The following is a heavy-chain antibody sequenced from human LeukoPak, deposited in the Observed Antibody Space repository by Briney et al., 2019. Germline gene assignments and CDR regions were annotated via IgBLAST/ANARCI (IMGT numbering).Heavy chain of an antibody. CDR2: ISYDGSNK. Sequence: GGSLRLSCAASGFTFSSYAMHWVRQAPGKGLEWVAVISYDGSNKYYADSVKGRFTISRDNSKNTLYLQMNSLRAEDTAVYYCARVVDTAMVPWFDPWGQGTLVTVSS. CDR1: GFTFSSYA. J-gene: IGHJ5*02. V-gene: IGHV3-30*04. CDR3: ARVVDTAMVPWFDP. D-gene: IGHD5-18*01.